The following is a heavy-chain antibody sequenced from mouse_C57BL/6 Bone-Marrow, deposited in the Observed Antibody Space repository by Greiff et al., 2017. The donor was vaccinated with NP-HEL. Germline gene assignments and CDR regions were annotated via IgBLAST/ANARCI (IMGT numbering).Heavy chain of an antibody. V-gene: IGHV1-81*01. J-gene: IGHJ2*01. CDR1: GYTFTSYG. Sequence: VKLMESGAELARPGASVKLSCKASGYTFTSYGISWVKQRTGQGLEWIGEIYPRSGNTYYNEKFKGKATLTADKSSSTAYMELRSLTSEDSAVYFCAMTYDGYYGPTPFDYWGQGTTLTVSS. CDR3: AMTYDGYYGPTPFDY. D-gene: IGHD2-3*01. CDR2: IYPRSGNT.